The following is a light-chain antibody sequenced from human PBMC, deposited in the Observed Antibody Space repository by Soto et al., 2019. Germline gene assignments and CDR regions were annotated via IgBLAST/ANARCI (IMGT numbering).Light chain of an antibody. V-gene: IGKV1-33*01. CDR3: QQYDNLPLT. CDR1: QDITNY. CDR2: DAS. Sequence: DIQMTQSPSSLSASVGDRVTITCQASQDITNYLHWFQQKQGKAPKLLIYDASNVETGVPSRFSGSGSGTDFTFTISSLQPEDIATYYCQQYDNLPLTFGGGTKVEIK. J-gene: IGKJ4*01.